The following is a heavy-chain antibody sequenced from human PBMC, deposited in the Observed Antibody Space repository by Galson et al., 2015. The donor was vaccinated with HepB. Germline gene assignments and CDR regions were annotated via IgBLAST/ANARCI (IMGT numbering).Heavy chain of an antibody. CDR2: ISSSSSTI. Sequence: SLRLSCAAPGFTFSSYSMNWVRQAPGKGLEWVSYISSSSSTIYYADSVKGRFTISRDNAKNSLYLQMNSLRDEDTAVYYCARAPGDDYGMDVWGQGTTVTVSS. J-gene: IGHJ6*02. D-gene: IGHD3-10*01. V-gene: IGHV3-48*02. CDR3: ARAPGDDYGMDV. CDR1: GFTFSSYS.